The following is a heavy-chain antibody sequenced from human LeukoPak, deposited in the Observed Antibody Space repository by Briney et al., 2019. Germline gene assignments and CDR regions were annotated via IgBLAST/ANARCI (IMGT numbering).Heavy chain of an antibody. V-gene: IGHV4-39*07. J-gene: IGHJ4*02. D-gene: IGHD6-19*01. CDR1: GGSISSSSYY. CDR3: ARGDTGWYLGLGFDY. CDR2: IYYSGST. Sequence: SETLSLTCTVSGGSISSSSYYWGWIRQPPGKGLEWIGSIYYSGSTYYNPSLKSRVTISVDTSKNQFSLKLSCVTAADTAVYYCARGDTGWYLGLGFDYWGQGTLVTVSS.